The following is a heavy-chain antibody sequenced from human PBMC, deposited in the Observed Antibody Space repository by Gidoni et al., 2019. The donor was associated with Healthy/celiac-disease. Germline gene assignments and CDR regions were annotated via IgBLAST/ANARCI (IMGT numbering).Heavy chain of an antibody. J-gene: IGHJ4*02. CDR2: INHSGST. CDR1: GRSFSGYY. Sequence: QAQLQQWGAGLLKPSDALSRTCAVYGRSFSGYYWSWIRQPPGKGLEWIGEINHSGSTNYNPSLKSRVTISVDTSKNQFSLKLSSVTAADTAVYYCATRRRQLALYYFDYWGQGTLVTVSS. D-gene: IGHD6-13*01. V-gene: IGHV4-34*01. CDR3: ATRRRQLALYYFDY.